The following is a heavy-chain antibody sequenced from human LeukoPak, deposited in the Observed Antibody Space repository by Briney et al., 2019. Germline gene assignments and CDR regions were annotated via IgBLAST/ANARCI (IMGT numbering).Heavy chain of an antibody. D-gene: IGHD4-23*01. V-gene: IGHV4-34*01. CDR1: GGSFNDYY. CDR3: AREDSGNSDGSLDI. J-gene: IGHJ3*02. CDR2: INLRGST. Sequence: PSETLSLTCAVYGGSFNDYYWNWIRQPPGKGLEWIGEINLRGSTTYNPSLKSRVTISLHTSNNQFSLKLRSVTTADTAVYYCAREDSGNSDGSLDIWGQGTMVTVSS.